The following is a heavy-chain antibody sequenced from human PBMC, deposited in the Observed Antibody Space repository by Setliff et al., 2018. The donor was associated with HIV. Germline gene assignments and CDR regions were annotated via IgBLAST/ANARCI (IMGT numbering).Heavy chain of an antibody. CDR3: ASDSSFNMDV. J-gene: IGHJ6*03. CDR1: GGTFSSYA. V-gene: IGHV1-69*05. CDR2: IIPIFGTA. Sequence: GASVKVSCKASGGTFSSYAMSWVRQAPGQGLEWMGGIIPIFGTANYAQKFQGRVTITTDESTSTAYMELSSLRSEDTAVYYCASDSSFNMDVWGKGTTVTVS.